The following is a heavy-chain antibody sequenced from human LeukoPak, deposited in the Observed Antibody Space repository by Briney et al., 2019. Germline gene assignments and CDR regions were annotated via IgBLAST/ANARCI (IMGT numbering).Heavy chain of an antibody. D-gene: IGHD3-10*01. CDR2: ISWNSVSI. J-gene: IGHJ4*02. Sequence: SLRLSCAASGFTFDDYAMHWVRQAPGKGLEWVSGISWNSVSIVYADSVKGRFTISRDNAKNSLYLQMNGLRAEDTAVYYCARGGVVWFGDSEVDYWGQGTLVTVSS. V-gene: IGHV3-9*01. CDR3: ARGGVVWFGDSEVDY. CDR1: GFTFDDYA.